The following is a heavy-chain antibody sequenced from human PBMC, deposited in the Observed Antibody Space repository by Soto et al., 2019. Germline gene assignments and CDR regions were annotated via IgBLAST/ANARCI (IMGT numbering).Heavy chain of an antibody. D-gene: IGHD5-18*01. V-gene: IGHV3-23*01. Sequence: EVQLLESGGGLVQPGGSLRLSCAASGFTFSSYAMIWIRQAPGKGLEWVSSISGSGGSTYYADSVRGRFTISRDNSKNTLYLQMNSLRAEDTAVYYCAVLVDTGMRFDYWGQGTLVNVSS. CDR3: AVLVDTGMRFDY. CDR2: ISGSGGST. J-gene: IGHJ4*02. CDR1: GFTFSSYA.